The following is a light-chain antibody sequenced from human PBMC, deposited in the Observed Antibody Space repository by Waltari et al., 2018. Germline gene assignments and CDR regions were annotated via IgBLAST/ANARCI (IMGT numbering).Light chain of an antibody. CDR2: DVS. V-gene: IGLV2-11*01. CDR3: CSYAGSYTNYV. CDR1: SRDVGGSTY. Sequence: QSALTQPRSVSGSPGQSVTISCTGPSRDVGGSTYVSWYHQHPGKAPKLMIYDVSKRPSGVPDRFSGSKSGNTASLTISGLQAEDEADYYCCSYAGSYTNYVFGTGTKVTVL. J-gene: IGLJ1*01.